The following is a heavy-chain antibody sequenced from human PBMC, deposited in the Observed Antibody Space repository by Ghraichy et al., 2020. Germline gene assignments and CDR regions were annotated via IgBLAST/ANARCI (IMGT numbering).Heavy chain of an antibody. D-gene: IGHD6-19*01. V-gene: IGHV3-30*18. CDR1: GFTFRNYG. CDR2: ISHDGSNK. J-gene: IGHJ6*02. Sequence: GGSLRLSCAASGFTFRNYGMHWVRQAPGKGLEWGAVISHDGSNKFYADSVKGRFTISRDNSKNTLYLQMNSLRGEDTTMYYCAKDLAGISPYDFGMDVWGQGTTVTVSS. CDR3: AKDLAGISPYDFGMDV.